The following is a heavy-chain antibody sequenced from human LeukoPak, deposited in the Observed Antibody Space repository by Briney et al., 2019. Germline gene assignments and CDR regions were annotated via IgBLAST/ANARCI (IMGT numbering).Heavy chain of an antibody. V-gene: IGHV3-21*01. D-gene: IGHD4-17*01. CDR1: GFSFSSYS. J-gene: IGHJ3*02. CDR2: ISSSSSYI. Sequence: GGSLRLSFAASGFSFSSYSMNWVRQAPGKGLEWVSSISSSSSYIYYADSVKGLFTISRDNAKNSMYLEMDRLRAEETAVYYCARDISKVTIYAFDIWGQGTIVTVSS. CDR3: ARDISKVTIYAFDI.